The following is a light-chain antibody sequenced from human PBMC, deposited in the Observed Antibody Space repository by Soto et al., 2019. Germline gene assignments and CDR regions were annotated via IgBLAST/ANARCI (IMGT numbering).Light chain of an antibody. J-gene: IGLJ2*01. V-gene: IGLV4-69*01. CDR2: LDSDGSH. Sequence: QLVLTQSPSASASLGASVKLTCTLSSGHSSYAIAWHQQQPEKGPRYLMKLDSDGSHTKGDAIPDRFSGSSSGDERYLTISSLQSEDEAYYYCQTWGTGIHVVFGGGTKLTVL. CDR3: QTWGTGIHVV. CDR1: SGHSSYA.